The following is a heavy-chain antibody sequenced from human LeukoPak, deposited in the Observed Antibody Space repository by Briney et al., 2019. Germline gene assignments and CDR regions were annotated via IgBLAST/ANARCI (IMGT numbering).Heavy chain of an antibody. V-gene: IGHV4-39*07. Sequence: PSETLSLTCTVSGGSISSSSYYWGWIRQPPGKGLEWIGSIYYSGSTNYNPSLKSRVTISVDTSKNQFSLKLSSVTAADTAVYYCARGGIFGVVIVQPYFDYWGQGTLVTVSS. J-gene: IGHJ4*02. CDR1: GGSISSSSYY. CDR2: IYYSGST. CDR3: ARGGIFGVVIVQPYFDY. D-gene: IGHD3-3*01.